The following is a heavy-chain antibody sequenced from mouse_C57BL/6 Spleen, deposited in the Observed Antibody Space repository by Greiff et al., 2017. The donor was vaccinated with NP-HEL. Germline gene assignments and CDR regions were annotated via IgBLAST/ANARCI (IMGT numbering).Heavy chain of an antibody. J-gene: IGHJ1*03. CDR1: GYTFTSYW. Sequence: QVQLQQPGAELVMPGASVKLSCKASGYTFTSYWMHWVKQRPGQGLEWIGEIDPSDSYTNSNQKFKGKSTLTVDKSSSTAYMQLSSLTSEDSAVYYCARDGGSSYKRYFDVWGTGTTVTVSS. CDR3: ARDGGSSYKRYFDV. V-gene: IGHV1-69*01. D-gene: IGHD1-1*01. CDR2: IDPSDSYT.